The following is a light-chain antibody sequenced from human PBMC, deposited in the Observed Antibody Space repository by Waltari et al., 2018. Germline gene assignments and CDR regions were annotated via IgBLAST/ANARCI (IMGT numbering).Light chain of an antibody. CDR3: QQYNSYSPWT. J-gene: IGKJ1*01. V-gene: IGKV1-5*01. Sequence: DTQMTQSPSTLSASVGATVTITCRASQSISSWLAWYQQKPGKAPKLLIFHASSLESGVPSRFSGGGSGVEFTLTISSLQPDDFATYYCQQYNSYSPWTFGQGTKVEIK. CDR1: QSISSW. CDR2: HAS.